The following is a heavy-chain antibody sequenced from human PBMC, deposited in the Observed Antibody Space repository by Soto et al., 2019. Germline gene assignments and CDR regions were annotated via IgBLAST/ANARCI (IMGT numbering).Heavy chain of an antibody. CDR3: AKGGGEMATTYGHLDN. V-gene: IGHV3-23*01. J-gene: IGHJ4*02. D-gene: IGHD1-1*01. Sequence: GGSLRLSCAASGFTVSNNYMSWVRQAPGKGLEWVSAISGSGGSTYYADSVKGRFTISRDNSKNTLYLQMNSLRAEDTAVYYCAKGGGEMATTYGHLDNWGQGTLVTVSS. CDR1: GFTVSNNY. CDR2: ISGSGGST.